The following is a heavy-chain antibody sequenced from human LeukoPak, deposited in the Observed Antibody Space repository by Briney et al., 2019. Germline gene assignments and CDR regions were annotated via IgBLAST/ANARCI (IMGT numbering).Heavy chain of an antibody. CDR1: GGSISSYY. V-gene: IGHV4-4*07. J-gene: IGHJ5*02. CDR2: IYTSGST. Sequence: PSETLPLTCTVSGGSISSYYWSWIRQPAGKGLEWIGRIYTSGSTNYNPSLKSRVTMSVDTSKNQFSLKLSSVTAADTAVYYCARSPSVAAEPWFDPWGQGTLVTVSS. CDR3: ARSPSVAAEPWFDP. D-gene: IGHD6-13*01.